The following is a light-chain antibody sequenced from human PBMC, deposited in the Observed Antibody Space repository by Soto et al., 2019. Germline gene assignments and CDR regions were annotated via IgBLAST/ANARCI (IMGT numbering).Light chain of an antibody. J-gene: IGLJ1*01. CDR3: SSYAGSNNFVV. CDR2: EVS. V-gene: IGLV2-8*01. CDR1: GSDVGGYNY. Sequence: QSALTQPPSASGSPGQSVTISCTGTGSDVGGYNYVSWYQQHPGKAPKLMIYEVSKRPSGVPDRFSGSKSGNTASLTVSGLQAEDEADYYCSSYAGSNNFVVFGTGTKLTVL.